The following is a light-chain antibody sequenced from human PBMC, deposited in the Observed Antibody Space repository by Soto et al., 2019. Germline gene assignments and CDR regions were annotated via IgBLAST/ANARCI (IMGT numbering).Light chain of an antibody. CDR1: QSIRSY. V-gene: IGKV1-39*01. Sequence: DIQMTQSPSSLSASVGDRVTITCRASQSIRSYLNWYQQKPGKAPKLLIYAASSLESGVPSRFSGSGPGTDFTLTISSLQPEDFATYYCQQSYRSPPTFGQGTKVEIK. CDR3: QQSYRSPPT. CDR2: AAS. J-gene: IGKJ1*01.